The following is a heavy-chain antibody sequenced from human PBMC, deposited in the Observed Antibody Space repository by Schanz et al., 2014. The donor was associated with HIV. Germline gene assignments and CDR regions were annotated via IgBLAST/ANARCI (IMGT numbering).Heavy chain of an antibody. CDR2: MSSSGTTI. V-gene: IGHV3-11*01. CDR1: GFTFSDYY. Sequence: QVQLVESGGGLVKPGGSLRLSCAASGFTFSDYYMTWIRQAPGKGLEWVSYMSSSGTTIYYADSVKGRFTISRDNAKNSLYFQMNSLRAEDTAIYYCAKTSYGWYFDYWGQGTLVTVSS. CDR3: AKTSYGWYFDY. D-gene: IGHD6-19*01. J-gene: IGHJ4*02.